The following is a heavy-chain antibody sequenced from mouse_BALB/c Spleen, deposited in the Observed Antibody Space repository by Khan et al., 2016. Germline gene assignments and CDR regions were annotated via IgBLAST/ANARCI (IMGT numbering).Heavy chain of an antibody. J-gene: IGHJ2*01. CDR2: IDPANGNS. D-gene: IGHD2-1*01. CDR1: GFNIKDTY. CDR3: AHYGSQVGY. V-gene: IGHV14-3*02. Sequence: VQLQQPGAELVKPGASVKLSCTASGFNIKDTYMHWVKQRPEQGLEWFGRIDPANGNSKYDPKFQGDATITADTSSNTDYLQLSSLTSEDTAAYYCAHYGSQVGYWCQGTTLTVSS.